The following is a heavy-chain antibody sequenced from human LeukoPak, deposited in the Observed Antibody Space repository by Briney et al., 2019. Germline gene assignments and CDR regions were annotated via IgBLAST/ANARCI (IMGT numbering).Heavy chain of an antibody. CDR1: GFTFSSYW. J-gene: IGHJ6*04. V-gene: IGHV3-74*01. Sequence: GGSLRLSCAASGFTFSSYWTHWVRQAPGKGLVWVSRINSDGSSTSYADSVKGRFTISRDNAKNTLYLQMNSLRAEDTAVYCCARVAHSEEPVKTYYYGMDVWGKGTTVTVSS. CDR3: ARVAHSEEPVKTYYYGMDV. CDR2: INSDGSST. D-gene: IGHD1-14*01.